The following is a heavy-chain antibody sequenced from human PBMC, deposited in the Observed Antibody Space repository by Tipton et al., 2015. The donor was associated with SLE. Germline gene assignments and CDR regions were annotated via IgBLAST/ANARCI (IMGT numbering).Heavy chain of an antibody. J-gene: IGHJ3*02. CDR3: ARRVYYEGAFDI. V-gene: IGHV4-59*11. D-gene: IGHD3-22*01. CDR1: GGSISSHY. Sequence: TLSLTCTVSGGSISSHYWSWIRQPPGKGLEWIGYIYYSGSTNYNPSLKSRVTISVDTSKNQFSLKLSSVTAADTAVYYRARRVYYEGAFDIWGQGTMVTVSS. CDR2: IYYSGST.